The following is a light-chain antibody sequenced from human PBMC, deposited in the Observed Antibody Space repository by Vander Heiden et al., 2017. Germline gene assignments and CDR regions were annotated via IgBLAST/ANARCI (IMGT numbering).Light chain of an antibody. V-gene: IGLV1-44*01. CDR1: SSNIGSNT. J-gene: IGLJ3*02. CDR3: AAWDDSLNGPV. CDR2: SNN. Sequence: QSVLTHPPSASGTPGQRVTTSCSGSSSNIGSNTVNWYQQHPGTAPKLLIYSNNQRPSGVPDRFSGSKSGTSASLAISGLQSEDEADYYCAAWDDSLNGPVFGGGTKLTVL.